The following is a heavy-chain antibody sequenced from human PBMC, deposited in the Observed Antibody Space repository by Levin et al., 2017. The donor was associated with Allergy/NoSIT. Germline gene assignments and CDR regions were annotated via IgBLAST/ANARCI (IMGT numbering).Heavy chain of an antibody. CDR1: GYSFISYW. Sequence: EASVKVSCKGSGYSFISYWIAWVRQTPGKGLEWMGSIYPGDSDTKYSPPFLGQVTISVDKSISTAYLQWNSLKASDTAIYYCASDFHYDNGMDVWGQGTTVTVSS. J-gene: IGHJ6*02. D-gene: IGHD3/OR15-3a*01. CDR2: IYPGDSDT. CDR3: ASDFHYDNGMDV. V-gene: IGHV5-51*01.